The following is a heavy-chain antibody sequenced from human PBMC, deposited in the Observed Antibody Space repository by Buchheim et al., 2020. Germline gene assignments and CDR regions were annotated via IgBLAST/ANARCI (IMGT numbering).Heavy chain of an antibody. Sequence: EVQVVESGGGLVQPGGSLRLACAASGFTFSTYWMSWVRQAPGKGPVWVANIKEDGSEKYYVDSVKARFSISRDNDKNSAYLQRSSLRAEDTAMYYCARGRGYFYSNEDNWPDPWGQGTL. CDR3: ARGRGYFYSNEDNWPDP. J-gene: IGHJ5*02. V-gene: IGHV3-7*01. D-gene: IGHD1-1*01. CDR2: IKEDGSEK. CDR1: GFTFSTYW.